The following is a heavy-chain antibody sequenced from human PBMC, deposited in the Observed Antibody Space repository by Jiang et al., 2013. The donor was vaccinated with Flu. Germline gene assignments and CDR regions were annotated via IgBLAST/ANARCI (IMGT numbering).Heavy chain of an antibody. D-gene: IGHD3-22*01. CDR1: GGSISRWWLL. J-gene: IGHJ4*02. CDR2: IYYSGST. CDR3: ARVGGDYYDSSGYTAVFDY. Sequence: GLVKPSQTLSLTCAVSGGSISRWWLLLELDPAATRKGLEWIGYIYYSGSTYYNPSLKSRVTISVDTSKNQFSLKLSSVTAADTAVYYCARVGGDYYDSSGYTAVFDYWGQGTPGHRLL. V-gene: IGHV4-30-4*07.